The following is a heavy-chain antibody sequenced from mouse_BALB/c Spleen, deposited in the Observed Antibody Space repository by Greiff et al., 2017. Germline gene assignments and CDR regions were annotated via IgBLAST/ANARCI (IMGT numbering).Heavy chain of an antibody. D-gene: IGHD1-1*01. Sequence: EVQLQQSGTVLARPGASVKMSCKASGYIFTSYWMHWVKQRPGQGLEWIGAIYPGNSDTSYNQKFKGKAKLTAVTSTSTAYMELSSLTNEDSAVYYCTIFSYGSSPYWYFDVWGAGTTVTVSS. CDR2: IYPGNSDT. CDR3: TIFSYGSSPYWYFDV. CDR1: GYIFTSYW. J-gene: IGHJ1*01. V-gene: IGHV1-5*01.